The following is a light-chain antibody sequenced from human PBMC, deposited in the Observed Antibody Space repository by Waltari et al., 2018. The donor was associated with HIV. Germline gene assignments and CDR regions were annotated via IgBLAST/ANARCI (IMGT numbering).Light chain of an antibody. Sequence: EIQLTQASGTLSLSPGQRATLCCRASQSRSSKSLAWYQQRPGQAPRLLIYGTSDRATGIPDRFSGSGSGTDFTLTISRLEPEDSAVYHCQQYDKSPTFGQGTKL. CDR2: GTS. CDR3: QQYDKSPT. J-gene: IGKJ2*01. CDR1: QSRSSKS. V-gene: IGKV3-20*01.